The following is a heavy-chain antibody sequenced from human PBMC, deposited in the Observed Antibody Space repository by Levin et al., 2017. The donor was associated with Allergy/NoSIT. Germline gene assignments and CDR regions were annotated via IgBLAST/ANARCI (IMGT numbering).Heavy chain of an antibody. Sequence: PGGSLRLSCAASEFTFSYFSMLWVRQAPGKGLEWVAVMSNDGSSESYADSVKGRFTISRDNSKNTLYLQMSSLKTDDTAVYYCAKTRSIYGDYGSIDYWGQGTLVTVSS. CDR2: MSNDGSSE. D-gene: IGHD4-17*01. CDR1: EFTFSYFS. V-gene: IGHV3-30*15. J-gene: IGHJ4*02. CDR3: AKTRSIYGDYGSIDY.